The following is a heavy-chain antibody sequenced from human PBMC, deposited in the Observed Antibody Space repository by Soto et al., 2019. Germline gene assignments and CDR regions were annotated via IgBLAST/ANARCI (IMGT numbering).Heavy chain of an antibody. J-gene: IGHJ4*02. V-gene: IGHV1-18*01. CDR3: ARDRRPRDPNLWFGEYDY. CDR2: ISAYNGNT. D-gene: IGHD3-10*01. Sequence: GASVKVSCKASGYTFTSYGISWVRQAPGQGLEWMGWISAYNGNTNYAQKLQGRVTMTTDTSTSTAYMELRSLRSDDTAVYYCARDRRPRDPNLWFGEYDYWGQGTLVTVSS. CDR1: GYTFTSYG.